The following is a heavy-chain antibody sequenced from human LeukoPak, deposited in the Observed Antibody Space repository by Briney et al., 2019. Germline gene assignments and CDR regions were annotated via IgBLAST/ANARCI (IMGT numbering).Heavy chain of an antibody. CDR1: GFTFSSYG. V-gene: IGHV3-30*18. CDR2: ISYDGSNK. Sequence: PGGSLRLSYAASGFTFSSYGMHWVRQAPGKGLEWEAVISYDGSNKYYADCVKGRFTISRDNSKNTLYLQMNSLRAEDTAVYYCAKILTGTTSGVDYWGQGTLVTVSS. D-gene: IGHD1-20*01. CDR3: AKILTGTTSGVDY. J-gene: IGHJ4*02.